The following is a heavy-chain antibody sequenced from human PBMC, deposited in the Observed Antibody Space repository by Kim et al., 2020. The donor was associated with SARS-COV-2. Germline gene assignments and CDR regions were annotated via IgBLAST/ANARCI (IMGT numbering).Heavy chain of an antibody. CDR3: ARHPPYYYDSSGYYYPIDY. Sequence: GESLKISCKGSGYSFTSYWIGWVRQMPGKGLEWMGIIYPGDSDTRYSPSFQGQVTISADKSISTAYLQWSSLKASDTAMYYCARHPPYYYDSSGYYYPIDYLGQGTLVTVSS. V-gene: IGHV5-51*01. CDR2: IYPGDSDT. CDR1: GYSFTSYW. D-gene: IGHD3-22*01. J-gene: IGHJ4*02.